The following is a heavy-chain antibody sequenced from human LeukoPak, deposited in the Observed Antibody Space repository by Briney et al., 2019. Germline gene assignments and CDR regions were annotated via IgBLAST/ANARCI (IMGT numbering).Heavy chain of an antibody. Sequence: GGSLRLSCAASGFTFSDAYMSWARQAPGKGLEWVSAISGSGGSTYYADSVKGRFTISRDNSKNTLYLQMNSLRAEDTAVYYCAKRGSSYGHALDIWGQGTMVTVSS. J-gene: IGHJ3*02. CDR3: AKRGSSYGHALDI. V-gene: IGHV3-23*01. CDR1: GFTFSDAY. CDR2: ISGSGGST. D-gene: IGHD5-18*01.